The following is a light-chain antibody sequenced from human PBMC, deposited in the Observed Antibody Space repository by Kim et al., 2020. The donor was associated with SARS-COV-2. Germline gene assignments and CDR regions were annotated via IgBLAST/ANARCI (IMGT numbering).Light chain of an antibody. CDR2: QDS. Sequence: SYELTQPPSVSVSPGQTASITCSGDKLGDKYACWYQQTPGQSPVLVIYQDSKRLSGIPERFSGSNSGNTATLTISWTPAMVEADYYCQAWDSSTVVFGGG. CDR3: QAWDSSTVV. V-gene: IGLV3-1*01. CDR1: KLGDKY. J-gene: IGLJ2*01.